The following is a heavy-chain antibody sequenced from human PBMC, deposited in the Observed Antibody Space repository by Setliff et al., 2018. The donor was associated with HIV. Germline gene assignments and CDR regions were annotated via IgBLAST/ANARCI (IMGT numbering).Heavy chain of an antibody. Sequence: GASVKVSCKTSGGTFSSYGISWVRQAPGQGLEWMGGIISMFGTGFYAQKFQGRVTITTDESRSTAYMELSSLSSEDTAVFYCARVGHSSSYHYYGMDVWGQGTTVTVSS. J-gene: IGHJ6*02. D-gene: IGHD6-13*01. V-gene: IGHV1-69*05. CDR1: GGTFSSYG. CDR2: IISMFGTG. CDR3: ARVGHSSSYHYYGMDV.